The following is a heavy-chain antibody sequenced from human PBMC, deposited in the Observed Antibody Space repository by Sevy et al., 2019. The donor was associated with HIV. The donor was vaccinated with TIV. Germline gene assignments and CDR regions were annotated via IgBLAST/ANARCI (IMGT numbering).Heavy chain of an antibody. Sequence: GGSLRLSCAASGFTFSSYAMSWVRQAPGKGLEWVAVISYDGSNKYYADSVKGRFTISRDNSKNTLYLQMNSLRAEDTAVYYCAKDLGDGYNVDYWGQGTLVTVPS. D-gene: IGHD3-16*01. V-gene: IGHV3-30*18. J-gene: IGHJ4*02. CDR3: AKDLGDGYNVDY. CDR1: GFTFSSYA. CDR2: ISYDGSNK.